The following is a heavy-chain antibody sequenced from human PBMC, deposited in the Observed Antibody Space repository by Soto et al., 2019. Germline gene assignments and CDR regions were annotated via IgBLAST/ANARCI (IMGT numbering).Heavy chain of an antibody. V-gene: IGHV5-51*01. CDR1: GYSFVSYW. D-gene: IGHD5-18*01. J-gene: IGHJ4*02. CDR2: IYPGDSDT. CDR3: AKTDGYEVEY. Sequence: LKISCKGSGYSFVSYWIAWVRQMPGKGPEWMGSIYPGDSDTTYSPSIQGQVTISADKSSTTVYLQWNTLKASDTAMYYCAKTDGYEVEYWGQGTQVTVSS.